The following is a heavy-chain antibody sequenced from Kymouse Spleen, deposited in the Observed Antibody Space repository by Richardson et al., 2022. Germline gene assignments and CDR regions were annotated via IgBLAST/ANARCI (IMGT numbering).Heavy chain of an antibody. CDR2: IYYSGST. J-gene: IGHJ4*02. D-gene: IGHD3-10*01. Sequence: QVQLQESGPGLVKPSETLSLTCTVSGGSISSYYWSWIRQPPGKGLEWIGYIYYSGSTNYNPSLKSRVTISVDTSKNQFSLKLSSVTAADTAVYYCARSSMVRGVHFDYWGQGTLVTVSS. V-gene: IGHV4-59*01. CDR1: GGSISSYY. CDR3: ARSSMVRGVHFDY.